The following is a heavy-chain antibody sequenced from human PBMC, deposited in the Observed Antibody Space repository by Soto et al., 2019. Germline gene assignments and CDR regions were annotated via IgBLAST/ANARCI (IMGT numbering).Heavy chain of an antibody. CDR1: GDSISSSNW. CDR3: ARRGYSGYDMGMDV. D-gene: IGHD5-12*01. J-gene: IGHJ6*02. V-gene: IGHV4-4*02. CDR2: IYHSGNT. Sequence: SETLSLTCAVSGDSISSSNWWSWVRQPPGKGLEWIGEIYHSGNTNYNPSLKSRVTISVDRSKNQFSLKLSSVTAADTAVYYCARRGYSGYDMGMDVWGQGTTVTVSS.